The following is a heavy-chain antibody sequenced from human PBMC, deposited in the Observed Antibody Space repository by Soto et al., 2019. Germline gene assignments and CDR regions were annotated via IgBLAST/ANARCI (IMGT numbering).Heavy chain of an antibody. V-gene: IGHV4-39*07. D-gene: IGHD4-17*01. Sequence: SETLSLTCTVAGGSMTRSGYYWGWIRQPPGNELQYIGSVYNNGQTYYNPSLTSPVTISIDTSKNQFSLSLRSVTAADTPVYYCARRYGASFDYWGQGTLVTVSS. CDR1: GGSMTRSGYY. CDR3: ARRYGASFDY. J-gene: IGHJ4*02. CDR2: VYNNGQT.